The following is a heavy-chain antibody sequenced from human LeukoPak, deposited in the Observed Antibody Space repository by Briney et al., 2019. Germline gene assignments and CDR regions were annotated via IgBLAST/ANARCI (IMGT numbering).Heavy chain of an antibody. CDR2: IYPGDSDP. CDR1: GYYFPSYW. V-gene: IGHV5-51*01. CDR3: VRHGLGSSWFGFDY. J-gene: IGHJ4*02. D-gene: IGHD6-13*01. Sequence: GESLKISCKGSGYYFPSYWIAWVRQMPGRGLEWMGIIYPGDSDPRYSPSFQGQVTISADKSISTAYLQWSSLKASDSAIYYCVRHGLGSSWFGFDYWGQGTLVTVSS.